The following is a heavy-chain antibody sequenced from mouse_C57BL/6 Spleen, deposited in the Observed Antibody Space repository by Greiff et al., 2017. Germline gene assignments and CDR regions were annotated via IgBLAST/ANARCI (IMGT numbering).Heavy chain of an antibody. CDR2: ISSGSSTI. D-gene: IGHD1-1*01. J-gene: IGHJ4*01. Sequence: DVKLVESGGGLVKPGGSLKLSCAASGFTFSDYGMHWVRQAPEKGLEWVAYISSGSSTIYYADTVKGRFTISRDKAKNTLFLQMTRLRSEDTAMYYCARLTTVVATDYAMDYWGQGTSVTVSS. V-gene: IGHV5-17*01. CDR1: GFTFSDYG. CDR3: ARLTTVVATDYAMDY.